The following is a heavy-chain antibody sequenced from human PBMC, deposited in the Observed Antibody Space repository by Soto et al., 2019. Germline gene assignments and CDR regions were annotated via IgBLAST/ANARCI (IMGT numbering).Heavy chain of an antibody. CDR3: AIPPGHYYGSGSYLRGDY. J-gene: IGHJ4*02. V-gene: IGHV3-7*01. CDR1: GFTFSSYW. Sequence: EVQLVESGGGLVQPGGSLRLSCAASGFTFSSYWMSWVRQAPGKGLEWVANIKQDGSEKYYVDSVKGRFTISRDNAKNSLYLQMNSLRAEDTAVYYCAIPPGHYYGSGSYLRGDYWGQGTLVTVSS. D-gene: IGHD3-10*01. CDR2: IKQDGSEK.